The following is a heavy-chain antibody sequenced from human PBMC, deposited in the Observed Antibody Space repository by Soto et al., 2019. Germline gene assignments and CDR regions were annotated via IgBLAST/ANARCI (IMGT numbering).Heavy chain of an antibody. CDR2: IYYSGST. J-gene: IGHJ6*03. CDR3: ARGSVTYYYYYMDV. Sequence: SETLSLTCTVSGGSISSYYWSWIRQPPGKGLEWIGYIYYSGSTNYNPSLKSRVTISVDTSKNQFSLKLSSVTAADTAVYYCARGSVTYYYYYMDVWGKGTTVTVSS. CDR1: GGSISSYY. V-gene: IGHV4-59*12.